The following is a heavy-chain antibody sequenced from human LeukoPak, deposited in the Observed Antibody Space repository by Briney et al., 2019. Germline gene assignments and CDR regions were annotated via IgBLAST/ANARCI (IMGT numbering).Heavy chain of an antibody. CDR1: GGSISTYY. J-gene: IGHJ5*02. D-gene: IGHD6-13*01. CDR3: ARHFDPRGVNWFDP. Sequence: SETLSLTCTVSGGSISTYYWSWIRQPPGKGLEWIGYIHYSGTTNYNPSLRSRVTISVDTSKNQFSLRLSSVTAADTAVYYCARHFDPRGVNWFDPWGQGILVTVSS. V-gene: IGHV4-59*08. CDR2: IHYSGTT.